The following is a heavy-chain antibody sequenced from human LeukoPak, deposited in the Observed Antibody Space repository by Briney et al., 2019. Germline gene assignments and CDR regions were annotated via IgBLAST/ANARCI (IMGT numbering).Heavy chain of an antibody. D-gene: IGHD4-11*01. CDR3: ARDSAVTDDYYYGMDV. CDR1: GYTFTSYD. CDR2: IIPILGIA. Sequence: SVKVSCKASGYTFTSYDINWVRQAPGQGLEWMGRIIPILGIANYAQKFQGRVTITADKSTSTAYMELSSLRSEDTAVYYCARDSAVTDDYYYGMDVWGQGTTVTVSS. V-gene: IGHV1-69*04. J-gene: IGHJ6*02.